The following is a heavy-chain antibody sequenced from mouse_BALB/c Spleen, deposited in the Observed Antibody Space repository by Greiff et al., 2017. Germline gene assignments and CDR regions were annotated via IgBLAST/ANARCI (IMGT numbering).Heavy chain of an antibody. Sequence: EVQLQQSGAELVRSGASVKLSCAASGFNIKDYYMHWVKQRPEQGLEWIGWIDPENGDTEYAPKFQGKATMTADTSSNTAYLQLSSLTSEDTAVYYCNAFITTVVVDYWGQGTTLTVSS. CDR2: IDPENGDT. V-gene: IGHV14-4*02. J-gene: IGHJ2*01. D-gene: IGHD1-1*01. CDR1: GFNIKDYY. CDR3: NAFITTVVVDY.